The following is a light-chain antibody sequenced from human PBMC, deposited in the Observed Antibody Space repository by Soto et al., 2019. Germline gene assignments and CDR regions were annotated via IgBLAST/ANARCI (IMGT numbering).Light chain of an antibody. V-gene: IGKV1-33*01. CDR3: QQYEDFPLT. CDR2: DAS. CDR1: QDITNY. Sequence: DIEMTQPQSSLSASVEDRATITGQAIQDITNYLNWYQQKTGRPPKFLTYDASSLESGVSSRFSGSGSGTHFTFTISSLQPDDIATYYCQQYEDFPLTFGQGTRLDIK. J-gene: IGKJ5*01.